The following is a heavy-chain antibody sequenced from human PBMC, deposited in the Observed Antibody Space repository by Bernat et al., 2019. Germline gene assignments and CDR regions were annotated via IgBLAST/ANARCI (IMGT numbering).Heavy chain of an antibody. V-gene: IGHV4-34*01. J-gene: IGHJ4*02. CDR3: ARGRYRSSWYGGGDFDY. CDR1: GGSFSGYY. Sequence: QVQLQQWGAGLFKPSETLSLTCAVYGGSFSGYYWSWIRQPPGKGLEWIGEINHSGSTNYNPSLKSRVTISVDTAKNQFSLKLSSVTAADTAVYYCARGRYRSSWYGGGDFDYWGQGTLVTVSS. CDR2: INHSGST. D-gene: IGHD6-13*01.